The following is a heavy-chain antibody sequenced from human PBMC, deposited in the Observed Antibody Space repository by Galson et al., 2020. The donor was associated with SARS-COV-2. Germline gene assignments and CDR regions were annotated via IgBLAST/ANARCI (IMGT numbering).Heavy chain of an antibody. CDR1: GYTFTDYN. CDR2: INPNSGGT. J-gene: IGHJ4*02. V-gene: IGHV1-2*02. D-gene: IGHD6-13*01. Sequence: PEASVKVSCKPSGYTFTDYNIHWVRQVPGQGLEWMGWINPNSGGTNSAQKLQGRVTMTSDTSITTAYMELSRLRSDDMAVYYCARRNTNSWRFDDSGQGTLVAVSS. CDR3: ARRNTNSWRFDD.